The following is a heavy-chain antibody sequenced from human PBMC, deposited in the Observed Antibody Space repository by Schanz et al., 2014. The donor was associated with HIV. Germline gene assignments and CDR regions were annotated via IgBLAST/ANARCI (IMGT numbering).Heavy chain of an antibody. CDR3: ARGSCSGGTCYSGDH. V-gene: IGHV1-2*02. CDR2: INSDNGT. Sequence: QVQLVQSGAEVKKPGASVTVSCKASAYSFSGYYIHWVRQAPGQGLEWMGWINSDNGTNYAQEFQGRVTMTRDTSIGTAYMELRSLTSDDTAVYYCARGSCSGGTCYSGDHWGQGTLVTVSA. J-gene: IGHJ4*02. D-gene: IGHD2-15*01. CDR1: AYSFSGYY.